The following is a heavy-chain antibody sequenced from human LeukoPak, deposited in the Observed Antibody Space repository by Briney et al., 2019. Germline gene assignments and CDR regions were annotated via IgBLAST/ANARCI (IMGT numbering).Heavy chain of an antibody. CDR2: ISSGSGYR. V-gene: IGHV3-21*01. J-gene: IGHJ3*02. D-gene: IGHD5-24*01. Sequence: GGSLRLSCAASGVTFSSYTMNWVRQAPGKGLEWVSSISSGSGYRNYADSLKGRFTISRDNAKNSLYLQMNSLRAEDTAVYYCARYFSQMTTNSDAFDIWGQGTMVTVSS. CDR1: GVTFSSYT. CDR3: ARYFSQMTTNSDAFDI.